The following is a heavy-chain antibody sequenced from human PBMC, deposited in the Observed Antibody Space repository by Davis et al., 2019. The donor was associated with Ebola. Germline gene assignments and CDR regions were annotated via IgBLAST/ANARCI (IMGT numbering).Heavy chain of an antibody. J-gene: IGHJ6*03. CDR3: ARHVFSETYQYYYYMDV. Sequence: PGGSLRLSCEGPGYSFTNYWIGWVRQVPGEGLEWMGIIYPGDSDTIYNPSFQGQVTISADKSISTAYLQWSSLKASDTAMYYCARHVFSETYQYYYYMDVWGKGTTVTVSS. V-gene: IGHV5-51*01. CDR2: IYPGDSDT. CDR1: GYSFTNYW. D-gene: IGHD5/OR15-5a*01.